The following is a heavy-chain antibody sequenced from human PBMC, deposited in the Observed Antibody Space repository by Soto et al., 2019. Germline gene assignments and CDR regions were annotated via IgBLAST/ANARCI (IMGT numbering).Heavy chain of an antibody. CDR3: ARSPSFGDPKNGFDT. CDR1: GGSITTSSYF. CDR2: IYYVGST. D-gene: IGHD3-10*01. Sequence: SSETLSLTCTVSGGSITTSSYFWGWIRQPPGKGLEWIGDIYYVGSTFYNPSLKSRVTISVDTSKNQFSLKLSSVTAADTAVYYCARSPSFGDPKNGFDTCCQGTLVTVSS. V-gene: IGHV4-39*07. J-gene: IGHJ5*02.